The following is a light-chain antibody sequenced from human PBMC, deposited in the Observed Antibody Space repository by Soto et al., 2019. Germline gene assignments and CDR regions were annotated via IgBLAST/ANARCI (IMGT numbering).Light chain of an antibody. CDR1: QSVSSNY. V-gene: IGKV3-20*01. CDR2: GAS. CDR3: QQYGSSPET. Sequence: EIVLPQSPGTRSLSPVSRATLSCRDSQSVSSNYLAWYQQKPGQAPRLLIYGASSRATGIPDRFSGSGSGTDFTLTISRLAPEDFAVYYCQQYGSSPETFGQGTKVDIK. J-gene: IGKJ1*01.